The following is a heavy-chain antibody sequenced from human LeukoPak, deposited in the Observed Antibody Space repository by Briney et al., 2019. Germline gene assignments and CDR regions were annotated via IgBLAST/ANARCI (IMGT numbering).Heavy chain of an antibody. D-gene: IGHD3-22*01. J-gene: IGHJ5*02. CDR1: GFTFSSYA. CDR3: ARGRNTMIVGGFDP. V-gene: IGHV4-38-2*01. Sequence: GSLRLSCAASGFTFSSYAMSWVRQPPGKGLEWIGSIYHRGSTYYNPSLKSRVTISVDTSKNQFSLKLSSVTAADTAVYYCARGRNTMIVGGFDPWGQGTLVTVSS. CDR2: IYHRGST.